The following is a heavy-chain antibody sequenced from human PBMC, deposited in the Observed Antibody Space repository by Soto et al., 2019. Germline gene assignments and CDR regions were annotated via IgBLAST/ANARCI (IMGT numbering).Heavy chain of an antibody. Sequence: GGSLRLSCAASGFTFSNYAMTWVRQAPGEGPEWVSGITADGGGAYYADSVKGRFTISRDNSKNTLYLQMYNMRAEDAAVYYCAKEFGIDLHFCDFWGQGTLVTVSS. CDR1: GFTFSNYA. CDR3: AKEFGIDLHFCDF. CDR2: ITADGGGA. D-gene: IGHD3-10*01. J-gene: IGHJ4*02. V-gene: IGHV3-23*01.